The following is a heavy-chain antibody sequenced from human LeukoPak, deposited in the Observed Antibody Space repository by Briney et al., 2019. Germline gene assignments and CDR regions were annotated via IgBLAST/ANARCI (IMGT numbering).Heavy chain of an antibody. Sequence: GGSLRLSCAASGFTFSSYGMHWVRQAPGKGLEWVAFIRYDGNNKYYADSVKGRFTISRDNAKNSLYLQMNSLRAEDMALYYCAKGKSPQWLVNNFDYWGQGTLVTVSS. V-gene: IGHV3-30*02. J-gene: IGHJ4*02. CDR1: GFTFSSYG. D-gene: IGHD6-19*01. CDR2: IRYDGNNK. CDR3: AKGKSPQWLVNNFDY.